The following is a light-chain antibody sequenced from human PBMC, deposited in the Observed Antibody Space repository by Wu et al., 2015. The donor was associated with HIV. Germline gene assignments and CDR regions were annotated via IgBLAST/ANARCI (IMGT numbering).Light chain of an antibody. Sequence: DIQMTQSPSSLSASVGDRVTISCQASQDISNHLNWYQQKVGKAPKLLIYDASNLEAGVPSGLSGSGSGTNFTFTISSLQPEDIATYYCQQYKNLPITFGGGTKGGDQT. CDR3: QQYKNLPIT. CDR1: QDISNH. CDR2: DAS. V-gene: IGKV1-33*01. J-gene: IGKJ4*01.